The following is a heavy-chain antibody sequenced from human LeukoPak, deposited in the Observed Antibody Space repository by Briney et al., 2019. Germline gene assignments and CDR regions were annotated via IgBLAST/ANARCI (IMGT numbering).Heavy chain of an antibody. V-gene: IGHV3-43D*03. CDR3: AKDKGERGYYASYEDYYGMDV. D-gene: IGHD3-16*01. Sequence: GGSLRLSCAASGFTFDDYAMHWVRQAPGKGLEWVSLISWDGGSTYYADSVKGRFTISRDNSKNSLYLQMNSLRAEDTALYYCAKDKGERGYYASYEDYYGMDVWGQGTTVTVSS. CDR1: GFTFDDYA. CDR2: ISWDGGST. J-gene: IGHJ6*02.